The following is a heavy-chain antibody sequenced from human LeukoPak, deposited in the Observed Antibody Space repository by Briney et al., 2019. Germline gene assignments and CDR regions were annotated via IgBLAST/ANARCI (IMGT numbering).Heavy chain of an antibody. V-gene: IGHV3-30*04. J-gene: IGHJ4*02. Sequence: PGRSLRLSCEASGFTFDSYSMHWVRQAPGKGLEWVAVISYDGSNKYYADSVKGRFTISRDNSKNTLYLQMNSLRAEDTAVYYCAKARRVGSSGSTYYFDYWGQGTLVTVSS. CDR2: ISYDGSNK. D-gene: IGHD3-22*01. CDR3: AKARRVGSSGSTYYFDY. CDR1: GFTFDSYS.